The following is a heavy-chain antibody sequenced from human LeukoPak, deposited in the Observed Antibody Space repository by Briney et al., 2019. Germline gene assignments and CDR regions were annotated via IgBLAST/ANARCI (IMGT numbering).Heavy chain of an antibody. D-gene: IGHD3-16*02. Sequence: PGGSLRLSCAASGFTFSSYAMSWVRQAPGKGLEWVSAISGSGGSTYYADSVKGRFTISRDNSKNTLYLQMNSLRAEDMAVYYCAKAFPGLRVWGSYPDAFDIWGQGTMVTVSS. CDR3: AKAFPGLRVWGSYPDAFDI. CDR2: ISGSGGST. CDR1: GFTFSSYA. V-gene: IGHV3-23*01. J-gene: IGHJ3*02.